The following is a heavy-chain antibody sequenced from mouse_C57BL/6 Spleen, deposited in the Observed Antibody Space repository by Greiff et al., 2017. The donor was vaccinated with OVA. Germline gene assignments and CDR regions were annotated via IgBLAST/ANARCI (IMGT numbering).Heavy chain of an antibody. CDR2: IYPGDGDT. V-gene: IGHV1-80*01. Sequence: VQGVESGAELVKPGASVKISCKASGYAFSSYWMNWVKQRPGKGLEWIGQIYPGDGDTNYNGKFKGKATLTADKSSSTAYMQLSSLTSEDSAVYFCARFYYYGSNYFDYWGQGTTLTVSS. CDR3: ARFYYYGSNYFDY. CDR1: GYAFSSYW. D-gene: IGHD1-1*01. J-gene: IGHJ2*01.